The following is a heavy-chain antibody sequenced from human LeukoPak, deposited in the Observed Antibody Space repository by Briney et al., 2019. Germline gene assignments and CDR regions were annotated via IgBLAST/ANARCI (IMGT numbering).Heavy chain of an antibody. CDR3: AREGGPYRPLDY. J-gene: IGHJ4*02. CDR2: VNLQGST. Sequence: SETLSLTCGASGGSITNTNYWTWVRQPPGKGLEWIGEVNLQGSTNYNPSLMGRVAIAVDTSENHISLQLTSVTAADTAVYYCAREGGPYRPLDYSGQGTLVTVSS. V-gene: IGHV4-4*02. CDR1: GGSITNTNY.